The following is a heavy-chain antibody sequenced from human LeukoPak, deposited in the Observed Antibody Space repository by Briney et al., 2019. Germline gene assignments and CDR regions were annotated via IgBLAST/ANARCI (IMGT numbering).Heavy chain of an antibody. CDR3: ARGHASSYDY. Sequence: PGGSLRLSCAASGFTFSSYEMNWVRQAPGKGLEWASYISSSGSTIYYADSVKGRFTISRDNAKNSLYLQMNSLRAEDTAVYYCARGHASSYDYWGQGTLVTVSS. CDR1: GFTFSSYE. D-gene: IGHD6-13*01. V-gene: IGHV3-48*03. CDR2: ISSSGSTI. J-gene: IGHJ4*02.